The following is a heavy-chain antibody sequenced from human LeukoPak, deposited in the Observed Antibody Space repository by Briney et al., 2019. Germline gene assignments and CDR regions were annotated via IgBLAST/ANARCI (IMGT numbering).Heavy chain of an antibody. D-gene: IGHD7-27*01. CDR3: ARDLGTNDAFDI. Sequence: ASVKVSCKASGYTFSGYYIHWVRQAPRQGLEWMGWIDPKSGDTKYAQNFQGRVTLTRDTSTSTTYMQLTWLRFDDTAVYFCARDLGTNDAFDIWGQGTMLTVSS. CDR1: GYTFSGYY. CDR2: IDPKSGDT. J-gene: IGHJ3*02. V-gene: IGHV1-2*02.